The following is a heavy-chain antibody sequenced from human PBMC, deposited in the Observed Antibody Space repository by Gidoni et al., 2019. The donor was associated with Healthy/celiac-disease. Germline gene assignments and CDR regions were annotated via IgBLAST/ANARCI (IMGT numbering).Heavy chain of an antibody. V-gene: IGHV3-15*07. J-gene: IGHJ3*02. D-gene: IGHD2-21*02. CDR3: TTLHVSMVTANDAFDI. CDR2: IKSKTDGGTT. Sequence: EVQLVASGEGLVKPGGSLRFPCAPSAFTFSNAGMNWVRQAPGKGLEWVGRIKSKTDGGTTDYAAPVKGRFTISRDDSKNTLYLQMTSLKTEDTAVYYCTTLHVSMVTANDAFDIWGQGTMVTVSS. CDR1: AFTFSNAG.